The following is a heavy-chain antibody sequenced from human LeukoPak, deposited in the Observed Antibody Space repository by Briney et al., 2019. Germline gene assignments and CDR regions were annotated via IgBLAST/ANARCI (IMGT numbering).Heavy chain of an antibody. CDR3: ATTNLLWFGEIDY. V-gene: IGHV1-24*01. J-gene: IGHJ4*02. D-gene: IGHD3-10*01. Sequence: ASVKVSCKASGYTFSSYDVNWVRQATGQGLEWMGGFDPEDGETIYAQKFQGRVTMTEDTSTDTAYMELSSLRSEDTAVYYCATTNLLWFGEIDYWGQGTLVTVSS. CDR2: FDPEDGET. CDR1: GYTFSSYD.